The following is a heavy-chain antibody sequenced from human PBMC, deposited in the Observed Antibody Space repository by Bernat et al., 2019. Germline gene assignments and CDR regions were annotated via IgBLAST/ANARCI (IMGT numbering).Heavy chain of an antibody. CDR3: ARGGCSAGDCWYYYDS. V-gene: IGHV4-34*02. CDR1: GGSFSGHY. CDR2: INHGGSF. Sequence: QVQLQQWGAGLLKASETLSLTCAVYGGSFSGHYWTWIRQSPGKGLEWIGEINHGGSFAYNPSLSSRVNVSIETSKKQLSLKLISVTAADTAVYYCARGGCSAGDCWYYYDSWGQGIPVTVSS. D-gene: IGHD2-21*02. J-gene: IGHJ4*02.